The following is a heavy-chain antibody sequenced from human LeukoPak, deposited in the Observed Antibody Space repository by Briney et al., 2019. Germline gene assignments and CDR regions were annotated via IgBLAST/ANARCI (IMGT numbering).Heavy chain of an antibody. CDR3: ARVLGRSGYYIPLV. CDR1: GFTFSTYN. J-gene: IGHJ6*04. V-gene: IGHV3-21*01. CDR2: ISSSSTYI. D-gene: IGHD3-3*01. Sequence: PGGSLRLSCAASGFTFSTYNMNWVRQAPGKGLEWVSSISSSSTYIHYADSVKGRFTISRDNAKNSLYLQMNSLRAEDTAVYYCARVLGRSGYYIPLVWGKGTTVTVSS.